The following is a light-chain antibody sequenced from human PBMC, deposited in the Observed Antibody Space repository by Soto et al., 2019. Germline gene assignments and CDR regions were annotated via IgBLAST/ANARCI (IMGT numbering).Light chain of an antibody. CDR2: SNN. CDR1: SSDIGSNT. J-gene: IGLJ2*01. CDR3: AAWDDSPNGVV. V-gene: IGLV1-44*01. Sequence: QSVLTQPPSASGTPGQRVTISCSGSSSDIGSNTINWYHQLPGTAPKLLIYSNNQRPSGVPDRFSGSKSGTSASLAISGLQSEDEADYYCAAWDDSPNGVVFGGGTKLTVL.